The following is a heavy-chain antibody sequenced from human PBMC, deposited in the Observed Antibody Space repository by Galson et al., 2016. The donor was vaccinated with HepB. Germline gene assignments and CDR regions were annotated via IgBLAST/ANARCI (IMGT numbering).Heavy chain of an antibody. D-gene: IGHD3-16*02. CDR2: ISGSDDST. Sequence: SLRLSCAASGFRFSSSSMTWVRLAPGKGLSWVSTISGSDDSTYYADSVKGRFRISRDNSKNTLYLQMNSLKAEDTAVYYCAKDVGPNVWGTYRPYAMDVWGQGTTVTVSS. CDR3: AKDVGPNVWGTYRPYAMDV. CDR1: GFRFSSSS. J-gene: IGHJ6*02. V-gene: IGHV3-23*01.